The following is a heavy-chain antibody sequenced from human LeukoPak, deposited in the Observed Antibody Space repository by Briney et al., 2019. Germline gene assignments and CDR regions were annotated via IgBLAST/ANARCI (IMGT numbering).Heavy chain of an antibody. V-gene: IGHV4-4*02. J-gene: IGHJ4*02. D-gene: IGHD3-3*01. CDR3: AREPDYDFWSGPSY. CDR1: GGSISSSNW. Sequence: SETLSLTCAVSGGSISSSNWWSWVRQPSGKGLEWIGEIYHSGSTYYNPSLKSRVTISVDRSKNQFSLKLSSVTAADTAVYYCAREPDYDFWSGPSYWGQGMLVTVSS. CDR2: IYHSGST.